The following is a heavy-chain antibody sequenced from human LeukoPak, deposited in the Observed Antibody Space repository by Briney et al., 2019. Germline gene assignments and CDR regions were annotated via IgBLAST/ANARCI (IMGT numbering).Heavy chain of an antibody. Sequence: PGGSLRLSCAASGFTFSSYAMSWVRQAPGKGLEWVSRISGSGGSTYYADSVKGRFTISRDNSKNTLFLQMNSLRADDTAVYYCAITVLAGTAFDIWGQGTMVTVSS. CDR3: AITVLAGTAFDI. V-gene: IGHV3-23*01. CDR1: GFTFSSYA. J-gene: IGHJ3*02. CDR2: ISGSGGST. D-gene: IGHD4-17*01.